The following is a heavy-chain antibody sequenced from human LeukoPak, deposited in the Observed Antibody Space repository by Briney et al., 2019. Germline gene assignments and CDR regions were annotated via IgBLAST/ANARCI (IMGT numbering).Heavy chain of an antibody. V-gene: IGHV4-4*02. CDR2: IYHSGST. J-gene: IGHJ5*02. D-gene: IGHD6-6*01. CDR3: ARAPVAARRIQYRNWFDP. CDR1: GGSISSSNW. Sequence: PSGTLSLTCAVSGGSISSSNWWSWVRQPPGKGLEWIGEIYHSGSTNYNPSLKSRVTISVDKSKNQFSLKLSSVTAADTAVYYCARAPVAARRIQYRNWFDPWGQGTLVTVSS.